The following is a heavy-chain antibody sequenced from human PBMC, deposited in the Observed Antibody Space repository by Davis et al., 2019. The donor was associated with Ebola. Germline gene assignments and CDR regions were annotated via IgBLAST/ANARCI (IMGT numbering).Heavy chain of an antibody. D-gene: IGHD5-18*01. V-gene: IGHV3-48*03. Sequence: GGSLRLSCAASGFTFSSYEMNWVRQAPGKGLEWVSYISSSGSTIYYADSVKGRFTISRDNAKNSLYLQMNSLRAEDTAVYYCAKEATWIQLWYFDYWGQGTLVTVSS. CDR1: GFTFSSYE. CDR2: ISSSGSTI. J-gene: IGHJ4*02. CDR3: AKEATWIQLWYFDY.